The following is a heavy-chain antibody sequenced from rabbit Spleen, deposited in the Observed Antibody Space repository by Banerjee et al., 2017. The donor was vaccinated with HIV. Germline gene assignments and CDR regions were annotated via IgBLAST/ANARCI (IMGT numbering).Heavy chain of an antibody. J-gene: IGHJ4*01. CDR1: AFSFSRGYD. D-gene: IGHD4-2*01. CDR2: IYAGVSGIT. CDR3: ARDSAGREDFNL. V-gene: IGHV1S40*01. Sequence: QQLVESGGGLVKPGASLTLTCKASAFSFSRGYDMCWVRQAPGKGLEWIACIYAGVSGITYYASWAKGRFTISKTSSTTVTLQMTSLTAADTATYFCARDSAGREDFNLWGPGTLVTVS.